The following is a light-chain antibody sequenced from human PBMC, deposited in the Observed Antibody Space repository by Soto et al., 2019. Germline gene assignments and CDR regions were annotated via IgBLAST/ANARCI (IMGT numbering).Light chain of an antibody. V-gene: IGKV1-39*01. J-gene: IGKJ5*01. CDR3: QQTYSTPHT. CDR1: QSISTY. CDR2: AAS. Sequence: DIQMTQSPSSLSASVGDRVTITCRASQSISTYLNWYRQKPGKAPKLLIYAASSLQSGVPSRFSGSGSGTDFTLTISSLQPEDFAGYYCQQTYSTPHTFGQGTHWRL.